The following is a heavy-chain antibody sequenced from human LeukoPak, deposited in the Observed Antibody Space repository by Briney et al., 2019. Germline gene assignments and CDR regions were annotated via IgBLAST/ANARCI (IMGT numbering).Heavy chain of an antibody. CDR1: GFTFSSYS. V-gene: IGHV3-21*04. Sequence: GGSVRLSCAASGFTFSSYSMNWVRQAPGKGLEWVSSISSSSNSIYYADSVKGRFTISRDNAKNSLYLQMNSLRAEDTAVYYCAKERVGASYYFDYWGQGTLVTVSS. D-gene: IGHD1-26*01. CDR2: ISSSSNSI. J-gene: IGHJ4*02. CDR3: AKERVGASYYFDY.